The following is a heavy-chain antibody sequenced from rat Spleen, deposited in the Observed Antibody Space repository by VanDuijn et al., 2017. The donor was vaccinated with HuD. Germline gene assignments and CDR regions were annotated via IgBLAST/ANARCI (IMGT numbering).Heavy chain of an antibody. J-gene: IGHJ3*01. CDR2: ITNTGDTT. Sequence: EVQLMESGGGLVQPGKSLKLSCVASGFTFNVYWMAWIRQAPGKGLEWVASITNTGDTTYYSDSVKGRFTISRDNAISTLYLQMNSLKSEDTATYYCATGSSFAYWGQGTLVTVSS. CDR3: ATGSSFAY. CDR1: GFTFNVYW. V-gene: IGHV5-31*01.